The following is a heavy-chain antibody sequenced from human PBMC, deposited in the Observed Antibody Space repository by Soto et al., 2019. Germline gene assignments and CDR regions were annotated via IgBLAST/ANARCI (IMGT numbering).Heavy chain of an antibody. Sequence: SVKLSCKASGGTFSSYSISWVRQAPGQGLEWMGGIIPIFGTANYAQKFQGRVTITADESTSTAYMELSSLRSEDTAVYCCAGCTLRNYYYGMGIWDQETTVTVSS. J-gene: IGHJ6*02. CDR2: IIPIFGTA. V-gene: IGHV1-69*13. CDR3: AGCTLRNYYYGMGI. CDR1: GGTFSSYS.